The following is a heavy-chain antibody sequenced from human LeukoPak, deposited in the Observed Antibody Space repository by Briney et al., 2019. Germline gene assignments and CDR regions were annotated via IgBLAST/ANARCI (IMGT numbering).Heavy chain of an antibody. D-gene: IGHD2-21*02. J-gene: IGHJ5*02. Sequence: PGGSLRLSCAASGITFSSYAMHWVRQAPGKGLEWVAATSSEGSDKYYAESMKGRLTISRDNSKNTLYLQMNSLRAEDTAVYYCARGLLPPRWFDPWGQGTLVTVSS. CDR3: ARGLLPPRWFDP. CDR1: GITFSSYA. CDR2: TSSEGSDK. V-gene: IGHV3-30-3*01.